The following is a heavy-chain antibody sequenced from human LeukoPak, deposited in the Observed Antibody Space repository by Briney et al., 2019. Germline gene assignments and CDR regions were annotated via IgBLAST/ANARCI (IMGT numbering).Heavy chain of an antibody. CDR1: GGSISSYY. J-gene: IGHJ2*01. Sequence: SETLSLTCTVSGGSISSYYWSWIRQPAGKGLEWIGRIYTSGSTNYNPSLKSRVTMSVDTSKNQFSLKLSSVTAADTAVYYCARELRFLDWGYWYFDLWGRGTLVTVSS. CDR3: ARELRFLDWGYWYFDL. V-gene: IGHV4-4*07. D-gene: IGHD3-3*01. CDR2: IYTSGST.